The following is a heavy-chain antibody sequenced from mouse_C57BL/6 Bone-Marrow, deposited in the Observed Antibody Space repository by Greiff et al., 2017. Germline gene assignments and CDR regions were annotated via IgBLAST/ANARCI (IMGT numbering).Heavy chain of an antibody. V-gene: IGHV5-6*01. CDR1: GFTFSSYG. Sequence: EVKLMESGGDLVKPGGSLKLSCAAYGFTFSSYGMSWVRQTPDKRLEWVATISSGGSYTYYPDSVKGRFTISRDNAKNTLYLQMSSLKSEDTAMYYFARLRFDYWGQGTTLTVSS. D-gene: IGHD1-1*01. J-gene: IGHJ2*01. CDR3: ARLRFDY. CDR2: ISSGGSYT.